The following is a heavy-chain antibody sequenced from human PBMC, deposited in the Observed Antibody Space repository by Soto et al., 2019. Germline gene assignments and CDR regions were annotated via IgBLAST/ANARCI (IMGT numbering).Heavy chain of an antibody. CDR2: INSDGSST. V-gene: IGHV3-74*01. D-gene: IGHD3-9*01. CDR1: GFTFSSYW. J-gene: IGHJ6*03. Sequence: GGSLRLSCAASGFTFSSYWMHWVRQAPGKGLVWVSRINSDGSSTSYADSVRGRFTISRDTAKNTLYLQMNSLRAEDTAVYYCARGAYDILTGSRYYYMDVWGKGTTVTVSS. CDR3: ARGAYDILTGSRYYYMDV.